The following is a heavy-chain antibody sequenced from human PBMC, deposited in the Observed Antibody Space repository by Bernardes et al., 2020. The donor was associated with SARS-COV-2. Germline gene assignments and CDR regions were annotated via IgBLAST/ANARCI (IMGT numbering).Heavy chain of an antibody. CDR3: ARGSLDY. CDR2: IWYDGSNK. V-gene: IGHV3-33*01. CDR1: GFTFSSYG. J-gene: IGHJ4*02. Sequence: GGSLRLSCASSGFTFSSYGMLWVRQGPGKGLEWVEVIWYDGSNKYYADSVKGRFTISRDNSKNRLYLQMNSLRAEDTAVYYCARGSLDYWGQGTLVTVSS.